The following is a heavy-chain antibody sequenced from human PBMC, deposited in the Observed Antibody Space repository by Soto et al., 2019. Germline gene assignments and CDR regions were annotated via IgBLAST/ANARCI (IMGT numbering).Heavy chain of an antibody. V-gene: IGHV4-34*01. D-gene: IGHD6-19*01. CDR1: GGSFSGYY. CDR2: INHSGST. J-gene: IGHJ4*02. Sequence: SETLSLTCAVYGGSFSGYYWSWIRQPPGKGLEWTGEINHSGSTNYNPSLKSRVTISVDTSKNQFSLKLSSVTAADTAVYYCARGLAVAGLYFDYWGQGTLVTVSS. CDR3: ARGLAVAGLYFDY.